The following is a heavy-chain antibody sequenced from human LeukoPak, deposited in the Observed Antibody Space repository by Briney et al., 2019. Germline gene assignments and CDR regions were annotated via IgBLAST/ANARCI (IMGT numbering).Heavy chain of an antibody. V-gene: IGHV3-48*02. Sequence: PWGSLRLTCEASGFTFSSHPMHWVRQAPGKGLEWVSYLHSTSSPIYYADSVRGRFTMSIDNAKNALYLQMNSLRDEDTAVYCCAGDRSNGELDSWSQGNVVTVSS. J-gene: IGHJ4*02. D-gene: IGHD2-8*01. CDR2: LHSTSSPI. CDR1: GFTFSSHP. CDR3: AGDRSNGELDS.